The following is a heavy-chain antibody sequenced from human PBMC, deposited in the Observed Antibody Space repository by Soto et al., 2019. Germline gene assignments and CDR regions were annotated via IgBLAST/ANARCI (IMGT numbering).Heavy chain of an antibody. CDR3: ARVRGNQLLWWFDP. CDR1: GGSISSGGYY. D-gene: IGHD2-2*01. V-gene: IGHV4-31*03. CDR2: IYHSGTT. J-gene: IGHJ5*02. Sequence: QVQLQESGPGPVKPSQTLSLTCTVSGGSISSGGYYWSWIRQHPGKGLEWIGYIYHSGTTYYNPSLTSRVTISVDTSKNQFSLKLTSVSAADTAVYYCARVRGNQLLWWFDPWGQGTLVTVSS.